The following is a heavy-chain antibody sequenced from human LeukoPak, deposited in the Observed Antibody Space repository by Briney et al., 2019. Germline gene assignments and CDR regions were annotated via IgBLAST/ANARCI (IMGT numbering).Heavy chain of an antibody. D-gene: IGHD3-3*01. CDR1: GGSISSGGYY. CDR3: ARSRLMGSGNNWFDP. V-gene: IGHV4-31*03. CDR2: IYYSGST. J-gene: IGHJ5*02. Sequence: KPSETLSLTCTVSGGSISSGGYYWSWIRQHPGKGLEWIGYIYYSGSTYYNPSLKSRVTISVDTSKNQFSLKLSSVTAADTAVYYCARSRLMGSGNNWFDPWGQGTLVTVSS.